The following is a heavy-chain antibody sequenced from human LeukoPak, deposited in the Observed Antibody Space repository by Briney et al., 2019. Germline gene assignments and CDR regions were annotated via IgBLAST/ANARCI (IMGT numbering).Heavy chain of an antibody. D-gene: IGHD3-22*01. CDR1: GFTFSSYG. CDR3: AKNRPTMIVVVITLNWFDP. J-gene: IGHJ5*02. V-gene: IGHV3-23*01. CDR2: ICGSGGSK. Sequence: PGGSLRLSCAASGFTFSSYGMSWVRQAPGKGLEWVSAICGSGGSKYYADSVKGRFTISRDNSKNTLYLQMNSLRAEDTAVYYCAKNRPTMIVVVITLNWFDPWGQGTLVTVSS.